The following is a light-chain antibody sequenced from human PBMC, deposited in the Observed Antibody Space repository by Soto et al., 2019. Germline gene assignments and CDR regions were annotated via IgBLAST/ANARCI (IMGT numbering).Light chain of an antibody. J-gene: IGKJ5*01. V-gene: IGKV3-11*01. Sequence: EVLLTQSPVTLSLSRGERATLSCRASQSFRGLLAWYQQKPGQAPRLLIYDAYNRATGIPPRFSGSGSGTDFTLTISSLEPEDSAVYYCQQRHMWPITFGQGTRLEIK. CDR1: QSFRGL. CDR2: DAY. CDR3: QQRHMWPIT.